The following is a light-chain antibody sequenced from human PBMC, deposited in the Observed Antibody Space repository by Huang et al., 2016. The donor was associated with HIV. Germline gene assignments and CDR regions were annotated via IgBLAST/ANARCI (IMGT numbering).Light chain of an antibody. Sequence: EIILTQSPATLSLSPGERATLSCRASQSVSARNLAWYQQKLGQAPRVLIYGASTRATGIPDRFTASGSGTDFTLTISRLEPEDFAVYYCQYYGTLFTFGQGTEVEIK. CDR1: QSVSARN. CDR2: GAS. J-gene: IGKJ2*01. CDR3: QYYGTLFT. V-gene: IGKV3-20*01.